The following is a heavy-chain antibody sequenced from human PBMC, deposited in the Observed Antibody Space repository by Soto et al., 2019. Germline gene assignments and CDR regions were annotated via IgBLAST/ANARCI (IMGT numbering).Heavy chain of an antibody. CDR3: ASPMETLTYGGYSAFDY. CDR2: IYYSGST. CDR1: GGSISSSSYY. D-gene: IGHD5-12*01. J-gene: IGHJ4*02. Sequence: SETLSLTCTVSGGSISSSSYYWGWIRQPPGKGLEWIGRIYYSGSTYYNPSLKSRVTISVDTSKSQFSLKLSSVTAADTAVYYCASPMETLTYGGYSAFDYWGQGTLVTVSS. V-gene: IGHV4-39*01.